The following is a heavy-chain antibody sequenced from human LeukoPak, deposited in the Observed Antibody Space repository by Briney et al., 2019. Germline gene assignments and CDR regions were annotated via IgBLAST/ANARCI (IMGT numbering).Heavy chain of an antibody. D-gene: IGHD6-6*01. V-gene: IGHV1-2*02. CDR3: AREGDSSSSAGYDYYYYYGMDV. Sequence: RDSVKVSSQASGYTFTGYYMHWVRQAPGQGLEWMGWINPNSGGTNYAQMFQGRVTMTRDTSISTAYMELSRLRSDDTAVYYCAREGDSSSSAGYDYYYYYGMDVWGQGTTVTVSS. CDR1: GYTFTGYY. CDR2: INPNSGGT. J-gene: IGHJ6*02.